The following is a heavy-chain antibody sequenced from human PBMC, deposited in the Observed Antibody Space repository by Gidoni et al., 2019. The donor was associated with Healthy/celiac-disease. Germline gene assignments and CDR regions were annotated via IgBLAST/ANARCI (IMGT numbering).Heavy chain of an antibody. CDR2: IKQDVSEK. J-gene: IGHJ6*02. V-gene: IGHV3-7*01. CDR3: ARAGVHSSSWYKAYYYGMDV. D-gene: IGHD6-13*01. CDR1: GFTLRSYW. Sequence: EVQLVESGGGLVQPGGSLRLSGAASGFTLRSYWMSWVRQAPGKGLEWVANIKQDVSEKYYVDSVKGRFTISRDNAKNSLYLQMNSLRAEDTAVYYCARAGVHSSSWYKAYYYGMDVWGQGTTVTVSS.